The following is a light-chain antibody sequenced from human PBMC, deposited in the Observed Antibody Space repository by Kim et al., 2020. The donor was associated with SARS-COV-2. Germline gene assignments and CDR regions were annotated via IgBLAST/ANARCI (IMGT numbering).Light chain of an antibody. CDR3: SSYASSITHVL. CDR1: SSGSGGYKY. J-gene: IGLJ2*01. V-gene: IGLV2-14*04. Sequence: QSITISCTGTSSGSGGYKYVSWYQQHPGKAPKLMIFDVSKRPSGVSNRFSGSKSGNTASLTISGLQAGDEAAYYCSSYASSITHVLFGGGTKLTVL. CDR2: DVS.